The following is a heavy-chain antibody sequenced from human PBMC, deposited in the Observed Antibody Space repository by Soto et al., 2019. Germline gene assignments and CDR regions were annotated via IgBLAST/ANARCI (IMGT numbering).Heavy chain of an antibody. Sequence: VQLLESGAGLVQPGGSLRLSCAASGFSISSYAVNWVRQAPGKGLEWVSVISGSGGSTYYADSVKGRFTISRDNSKNTLYLQMNSLRADDTAVYYCAKSPLAAAGTYSHYYMDVWGKGTTVTVSS. D-gene: IGHD6-13*01. CDR1: GFSISSYA. J-gene: IGHJ6*03. CDR2: ISGSGGST. V-gene: IGHV3-23*01. CDR3: AKSPLAAAGTYSHYYMDV.